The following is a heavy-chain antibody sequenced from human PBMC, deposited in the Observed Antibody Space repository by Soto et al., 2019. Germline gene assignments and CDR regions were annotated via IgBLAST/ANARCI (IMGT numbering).Heavy chain of an antibody. Sequence: QVQLQESGPGLVKPSQTLSLTCNVSGASLSSGDFYWSWIRQPPGKGLEWIAFIYYNGNNFYNPSLKRRVTIAIDTSNNQFSLKVRSVTAADRAVYYCARERRGGDSDGGADYWGQGTLVTVSS. J-gene: IGHJ4*02. CDR3: ARERRGGDSDGGADY. CDR2: IYYNGNN. V-gene: IGHV4-30-4*01. CDR1: GASLSSGDFY. D-gene: IGHD2-21*02.